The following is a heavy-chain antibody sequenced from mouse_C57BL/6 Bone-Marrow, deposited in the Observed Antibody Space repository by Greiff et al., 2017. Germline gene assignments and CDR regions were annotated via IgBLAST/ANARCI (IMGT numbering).Heavy chain of an antibody. V-gene: IGHV1-52*01. CDR3: ARTAQATWNYAMDD. J-gene: IGHJ4*01. CDR2: IDPSDSET. Sequence: QVQLQQSGAELVRPGSSVKLSCKASGYTFTSYWMHWVKQRPIQGLEWIGNIDPSDSETHYNQKFKDKATLTVDKSSSTAYMQLSSLTSEDSAVYYCARTAQATWNYAMDDWGQGTSVTVSS. D-gene: IGHD3-2*02. CDR1: GYTFTSYW.